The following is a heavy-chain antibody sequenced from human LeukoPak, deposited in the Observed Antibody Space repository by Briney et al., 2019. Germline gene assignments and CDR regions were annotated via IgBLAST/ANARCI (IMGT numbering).Heavy chain of an antibody. CDR1: GGSISSYY. CDR2: IYYSGNT. V-gene: IGHV4-59*01. Sequence: SETLSLTCTVSGGSISSYYWSWIRQPPGKGLGWLGYIYYSGNTDYNPSLKSRVTMSVDTSKNQFSLRVSSVTAADTAVYYCARGPPLDYWGQGTLVTVSS. CDR3: ARGPPLDY. J-gene: IGHJ4*02.